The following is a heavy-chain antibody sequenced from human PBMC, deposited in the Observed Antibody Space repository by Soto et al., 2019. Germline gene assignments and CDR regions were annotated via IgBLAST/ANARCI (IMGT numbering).Heavy chain of an antibody. J-gene: IGHJ4*02. Sequence: GGSLRLSCAASGFTFSSYAMHWVRQAPGRGLEWVAVISYDGSNKYYADSVKGRFTISRDNSKNTLYLQMNSLRAEDTAVYYCARERIWVAVADYWGQGTLVTVSS. CDR3: ARERIWVAVADY. V-gene: IGHV3-30-3*01. D-gene: IGHD6-19*01. CDR2: ISYDGSNK. CDR1: GFTFSSYA.